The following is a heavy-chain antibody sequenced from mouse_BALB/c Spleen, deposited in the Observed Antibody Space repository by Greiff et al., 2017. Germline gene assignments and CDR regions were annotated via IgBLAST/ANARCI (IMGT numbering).Heavy chain of an antibody. J-gene: IGHJ4*01. Sequence: EVQLVESGPGLVKPSQSLSLTCTVTGYSITSDYAWNWIRQFPGNKLEWMGYISYSGSTSYNPSLKSRISITRDTSKNQFFLQLNSVTTEDTATYYCARGVFTTVVAGAMDYWGQGTSVTVSS. CDR1: GYSITSDYA. V-gene: IGHV3-2*02. D-gene: IGHD1-1*01. CDR3: ARGVFTTVVAGAMDY. CDR2: ISYSGST.